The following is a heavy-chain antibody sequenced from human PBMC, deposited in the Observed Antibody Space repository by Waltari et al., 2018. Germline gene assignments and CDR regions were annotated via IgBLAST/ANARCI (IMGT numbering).Heavy chain of an antibody. V-gene: IGHV1-24*01. J-gene: IGHJ3*02. CDR2: FDPEDGER. CDR1: GYTLTELS. Sequence: QVQLVQSGAEVKKPGASVKVSCKVSGYTLTELSMHWVRQAPGKGLEWMGGFDPEDGERIYAQKFQGRVTMTEDTSTDTAYMELSSLRSEDTAVYYCATPWYYDSSGPGISAFDIWGQGTMVTVSS. CDR3: ATPWYYDSSGPGISAFDI. D-gene: IGHD3-22*01.